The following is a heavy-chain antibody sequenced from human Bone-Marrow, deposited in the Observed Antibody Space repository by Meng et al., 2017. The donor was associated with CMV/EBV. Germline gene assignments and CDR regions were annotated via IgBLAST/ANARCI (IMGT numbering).Heavy chain of an antibody. Sequence: ASVKVSCKASGYTFTGYYMHWVRQAPGQGLEWMGWINPNSGGTNYAQKFQGRVTMTRDTSISTAYMELSRLRPDDTAVYYCARDIVVVIAMDLGGGEHFDYWGQGTLVSVSS. V-gene: IGHV1-2*02. D-gene: IGHD2-21*01. CDR2: INPNSGGT. J-gene: IGHJ4*02. CDR3: ARDIVVVIAMDLGGGEHFDY. CDR1: GYTFTGYY.